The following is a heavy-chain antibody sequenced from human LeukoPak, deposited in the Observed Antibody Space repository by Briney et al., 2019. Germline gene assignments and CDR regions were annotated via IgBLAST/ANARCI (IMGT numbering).Heavy chain of an antibody. CDR1: GFTFDDYA. CDR3: ARDCSSTSCLGYYYYGMDV. Sequence: GRSLRLSCAASGFTFDDYAMHWVRQAPGKGLEWVSGISWNSGSIVYADSVKGRFTISRDNAKNSLYLQMNSLRAEDTAVYYCARDCSSTSCLGYYYYGMDVWGQGTTVTVSS. CDR2: ISWNSGSI. J-gene: IGHJ6*02. V-gene: IGHV3-9*01. D-gene: IGHD2-2*01.